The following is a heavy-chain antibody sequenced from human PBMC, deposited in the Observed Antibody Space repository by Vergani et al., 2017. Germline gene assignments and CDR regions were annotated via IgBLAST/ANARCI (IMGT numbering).Heavy chain of an antibody. CDR1: GSSFTSYW. J-gene: IGHJ6*02. CDR2: IYPGDSDT. V-gene: IGHV5-51*01. CDR3: ARVLITKDYYYGMDV. Sequence: VQLVQSGAEVKKPGEPLNISCKGSGSSFTSYWIGWVRPMPGKGLEWMGIIYPGDSDTRYSPSFQGQVTISADKSISTAYLQWSSMKASDTAMYYCARVLITKDYYYGMDVWGQGTTVTVSS.